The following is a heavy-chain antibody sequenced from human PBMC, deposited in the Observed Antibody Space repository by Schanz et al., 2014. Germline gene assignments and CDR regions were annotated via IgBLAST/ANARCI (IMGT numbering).Heavy chain of an antibody. CDR2: INPNNGGT. V-gene: IGHV1-2*02. CDR1: AYSLTGYY. CDR3: AGATYSSSWYGGSEYFQH. J-gene: IGHJ1*01. Sequence: QVQLVQSGAEVKKPGASVKVSCKASAYSLTGYYLHWVRQAPGQGLEWMGWINPNNGGTNYAQKFQGRVTMTTDTSTSTAYMELRSLRSDDTAVYYCAGATYSSSWYGGSEYFQHWGQGTLVTVSS. D-gene: IGHD6-13*01.